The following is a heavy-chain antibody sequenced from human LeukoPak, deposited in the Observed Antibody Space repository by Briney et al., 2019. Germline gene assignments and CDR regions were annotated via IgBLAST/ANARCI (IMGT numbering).Heavy chain of an antibody. D-gene: IGHD1-1*01. CDR1: GGSISSGGYY. Sequence: SETLSLTCTVSGGSISSGGYYWSWIRQPPGKGLEWIGYIYHSGSTYYNPSLKSRVTISVDRSKNQFSLKLSSVTAADTAVYYCARHGRTRSWFDSWGQGTLVTVSS. CDR3: ARHGRTRSWFDS. V-gene: IGHV4-30-2*01. J-gene: IGHJ5*01. CDR2: IYHSGST.